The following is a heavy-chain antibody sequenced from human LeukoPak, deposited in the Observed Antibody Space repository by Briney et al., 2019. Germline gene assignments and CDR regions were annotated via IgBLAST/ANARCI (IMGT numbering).Heavy chain of an antibody. D-gene: IGHD3-10*01. V-gene: IGHV1-24*01. CDR3: ATDLPYYYGSGSYAI. CDR2: FVPEDGET. Sequence: ASVKVSCKVSGHTLTELSMHWVRQAPGKGLEWMGGFVPEDGETIYAQKFQGRVTMTEDTSTDTAYMELSSLRSEDTAVYYCATDLPYYYGSGSYAIWGQGTLVTVSS. CDR1: GHTLTELS. J-gene: IGHJ4*02.